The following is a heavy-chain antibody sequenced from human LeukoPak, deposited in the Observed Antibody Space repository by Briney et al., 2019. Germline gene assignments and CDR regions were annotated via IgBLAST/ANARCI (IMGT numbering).Heavy chain of an antibody. J-gene: IGHJ4*02. CDR3: ARHVKSPIGGLKIDY. CDR2: IYTSGST. Sequence: SETLSPTCAVYGGSFSGSFSGYYWSWIRQPAGKGLEWIGRIYTSGSTNYNPSLKSRVTMSVDTSKNQFSLKLSSVTAADTAVYYCARHVKSPIGGLKIDYWGQGTLVTVSS. D-gene: IGHD3-16*01. CDR1: GGSFSGSFSGYY. V-gene: IGHV4-59*10.